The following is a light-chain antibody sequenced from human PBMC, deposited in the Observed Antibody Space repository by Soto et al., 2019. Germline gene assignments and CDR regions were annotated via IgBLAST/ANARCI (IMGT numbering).Light chain of an antibody. Sequence: EIVLTQSPGTLSLSPGEKTTLSCRASQSVSSTSLAWYQQNPGQAPRLLIYGASTRATGIPDRFSGSGSGTDFTLTISRLEPEDFAVYYCQQQKTFGQGTKVDIK. CDR2: GAS. CDR3: QQQKT. J-gene: IGKJ1*01. CDR1: QSVSSTS. V-gene: IGKV3-20*01.